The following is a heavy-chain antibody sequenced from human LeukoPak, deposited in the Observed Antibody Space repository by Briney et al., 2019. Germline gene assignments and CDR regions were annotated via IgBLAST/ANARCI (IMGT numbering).Heavy chain of an antibody. Sequence: ASVKVSCKASGYTFTSYAMHWVRQAPGQRLEWMGWINAGNGNTKYSQKFQGRVTITRDTSASTAYMELSSLRSEDTAVYYCARSVVVAATDSPLFDYWGQGTLVTVSS. V-gene: IGHV1-3*01. CDR3: ARSVVVAATDSPLFDY. J-gene: IGHJ4*02. D-gene: IGHD2-15*01. CDR1: GYTFTSYA. CDR2: INAGNGNT.